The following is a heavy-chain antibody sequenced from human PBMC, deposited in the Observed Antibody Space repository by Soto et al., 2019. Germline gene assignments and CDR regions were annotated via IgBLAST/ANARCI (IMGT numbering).Heavy chain of an antibody. D-gene: IGHD4-17*01. CDR2: IHGGGNSA. CDR3: ATIRGRVNTSWHFDY. Sequence: EVQLLESGGDLVQPGRSLRLSCAASGFTFSGYAMSWVRQAPGKGLEWVSVIHGGGNSAYYADSVKGRFTISRDNSKNTLYLQMSSLRAEDTAVYYCATIRGRVNTSWHFDYWGQGTLVTVSS. CDR1: GFTFSGYA. V-gene: IGHV3-23*01. J-gene: IGHJ4*02.